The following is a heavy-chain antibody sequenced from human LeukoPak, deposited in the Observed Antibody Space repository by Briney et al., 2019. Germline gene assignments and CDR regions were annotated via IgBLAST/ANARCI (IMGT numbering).Heavy chain of an antibody. CDR2: ISYSGYT. Sequence: PSETLSLTCSVSGGSIGSYHWSWIRQPPGKGLEWIGYISYSGYTNYNPSLQSRVTISLDRSKNQFSVKLTSVTAADTAVYYCARIERDGSGKPPYYYYYMDVWGKGTTVTVSS. CDR3: ARIERDGSGKPPYYYYYMDV. CDR1: GGSIGSYH. V-gene: IGHV4-59*01. J-gene: IGHJ6*03. D-gene: IGHD3-10*01.